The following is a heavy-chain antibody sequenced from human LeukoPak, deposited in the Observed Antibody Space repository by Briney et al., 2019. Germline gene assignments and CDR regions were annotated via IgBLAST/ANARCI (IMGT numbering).Heavy chain of an antibody. V-gene: IGHV3-30*03. CDR3: ARDTSGSYKRGFDY. D-gene: IGHD1-26*01. J-gene: IGHJ4*02. CDR2: ISYDGSNK. CDR1: GFTVSRTY. Sequence: GGSLRLSCAALGFTVSRTYIRWVRRAPGKGLEWVAVISYDGSNKYYADSVKGRFTISRDNSKNTLYLQMNSLRAEDTAVYYCARDTSGSYKRGFDYWGRGTLVTVSS.